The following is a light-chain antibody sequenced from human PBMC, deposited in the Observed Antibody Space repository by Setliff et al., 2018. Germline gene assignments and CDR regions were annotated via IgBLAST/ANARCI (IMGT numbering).Light chain of an antibody. Sequence: QSALTQPASVSESPGQSITISCTGTSSDVGGYNYVSWYQQHPGKAPKLMIYDVSKRPSGVSNRFSGSKSGNTASLTISGLQAEDEADYYCSSYTSSSTPDVFGTGTKVTVL. CDR1: SSDVGGYNY. CDR2: DVS. CDR3: SSYTSSSTPDV. J-gene: IGLJ1*01. V-gene: IGLV2-14*01.